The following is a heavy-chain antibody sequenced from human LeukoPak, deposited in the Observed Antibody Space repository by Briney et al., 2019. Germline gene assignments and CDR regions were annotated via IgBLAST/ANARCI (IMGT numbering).Heavy chain of an antibody. Sequence: PSETLSLTCTVSGGSISSYYWSWIRQPPGKGLEWIGYIYYSGSTNYNPSLKSRVTISVDTSKNQFSLKLSSVIAADTAVYYCAVGVAAGDPFDYRGQGTPVTVSS. CDR3: AVGVAAGDPFDY. CDR1: GGSISSYY. V-gene: IGHV4-59*01. CDR2: IYYSGST. J-gene: IGHJ4*02. D-gene: IGHD2-15*01.